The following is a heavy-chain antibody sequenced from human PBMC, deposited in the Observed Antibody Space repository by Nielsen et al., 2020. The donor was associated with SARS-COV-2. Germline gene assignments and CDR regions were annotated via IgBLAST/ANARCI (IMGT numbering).Heavy chain of an antibody. D-gene: IGHD2-2*01. CDR2: INHSGST. CDR1: GGSISSHEYY. J-gene: IGHJ5*02. V-gene: IGHV4-39*07. CDR3: ARLVVPAATELNWFDP. Sequence: GSLRLSCSVSGGSISSHEYYWSWIRQPPGKGLEWIGEINHSGSTNYNPSLKSRVTISVDTSKNQFSLKLSSVTAADTAVYYCARLVVPAATELNWFDPWGQGTLVTVSS.